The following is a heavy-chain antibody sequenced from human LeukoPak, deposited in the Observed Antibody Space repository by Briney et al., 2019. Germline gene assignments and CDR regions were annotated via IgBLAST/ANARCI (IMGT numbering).Heavy chain of an antibody. CDR3: ARQYLRWLSSKRAFDI. CDR1: GGSFSGYY. CDR2: INHSGST. Sequence: PSETLSLTCAVYGGSFSGYYWSWIRQPPGKGLEWIGEINHSGSTNYNPSLKSRVTISVDTSKNQFSLKLSSVTAADTAVYYCARQYLRWLSSKRAFDIWGQGTMVTVSS. V-gene: IGHV4-34*01. J-gene: IGHJ3*02. D-gene: IGHD6-19*01.